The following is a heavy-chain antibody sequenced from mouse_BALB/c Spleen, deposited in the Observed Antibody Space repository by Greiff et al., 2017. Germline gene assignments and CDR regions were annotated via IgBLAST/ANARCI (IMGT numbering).Heavy chain of an antibody. CDR1: GFTFSSYA. J-gene: IGHJ2*01. CDR3: ARGGYDFDY. V-gene: IGHV5-6-5*01. Sequence: EVKLMESGGGLVKPGGSLKLSCAASGFTFSSYAMSWVRQTPEKRLEWVASISSGGSTYYPDSVKGRFTISRDNARNILYLQMSSLRSEDTAMYYCARGGYDFDYWGQGTTLTVSS. D-gene: IGHD2-2*01. CDR2: ISSGGST.